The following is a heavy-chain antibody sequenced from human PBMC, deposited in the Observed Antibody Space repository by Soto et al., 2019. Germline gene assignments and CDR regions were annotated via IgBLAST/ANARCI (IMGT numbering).Heavy chain of an antibody. Sequence: GESLKISCAASGFTFSSYSMNWVHQAPGKGLEWVSSISSSSSYIYYADSVKGRFTISRDNAKNSLYLQMNSLRAEDTAVYYCVRDPDIVVVVAATRNHEGNDYWGQGTLVTVSS. CDR1: GFTFSSYS. D-gene: IGHD2-15*01. CDR2: ISSSSSYI. J-gene: IGHJ4*02. V-gene: IGHV3-21*01. CDR3: VRDPDIVVVVAATRNHEGNDY.